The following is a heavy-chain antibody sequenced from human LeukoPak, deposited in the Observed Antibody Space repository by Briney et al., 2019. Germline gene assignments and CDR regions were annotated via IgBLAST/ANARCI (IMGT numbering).Heavy chain of an antibody. D-gene: IGHD3-3*01. J-gene: IGHJ4*02. V-gene: IGHV3-23*01. CDR1: GFTFSNRA. CDR2: VSDSGSNT. CDR3: AKDQSTRNDFWSGYWLYFDY. Sequence: GGSLRLSCAASGFTFSNRAMTWVRQAPGKGLEWVSSVSDSGSNTYYADSVKGRFTISRDNSKNTLYLQMDSLRVEDTAVYYCAKDQSTRNDFWSGYWLYFDYWGQGTLVTVSS.